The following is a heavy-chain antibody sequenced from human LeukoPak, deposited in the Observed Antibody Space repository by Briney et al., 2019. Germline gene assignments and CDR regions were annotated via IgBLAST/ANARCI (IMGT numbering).Heavy chain of an antibody. V-gene: IGHV4-61*02. Sequence: SETLSLTCTVSGGSISSGSYYWSWIRQPAGKGLEWIGRIYTSGSTNYNPSLKSRVTISVDTSKNQFSLKLSSVTAADTAVYYCAREVYYDFWSGYYPENYYYYYMGVWGKGTTVTVSS. CDR3: AREVYYDFWSGYYPENYYYYYMGV. CDR1: GGSISSGSYY. D-gene: IGHD3-3*01. CDR2: IYTSGST. J-gene: IGHJ6*03.